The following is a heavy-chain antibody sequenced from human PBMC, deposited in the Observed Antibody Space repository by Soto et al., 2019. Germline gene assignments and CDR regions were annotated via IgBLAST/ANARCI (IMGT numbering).Heavy chain of an antibody. CDR2: INHSGST. Sequence: SETLSLTCAVYGGSFSCYYWSWIRQPPGKGLEWIGEINHSGSTNYNPSLKSRVTISVDTSKNQFSLKLSSVTAADTAVYYCARQXSRYSSSWGFRYYGMDVWGQGTTVTVSS. CDR3: ARQXSRYSSSWGFRYYGMDV. V-gene: IGHV4-34*01. J-gene: IGHJ6*02. D-gene: IGHD6-13*01. CDR1: GGSFSCYY.